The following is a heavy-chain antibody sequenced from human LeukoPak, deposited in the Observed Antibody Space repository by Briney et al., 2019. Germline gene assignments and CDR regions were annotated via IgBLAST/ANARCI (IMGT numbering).Heavy chain of an antibody. CDR1: GFTFSSYA. CDR3: ARGNYYGSGRAFDI. Sequence: GGSLRLSCAASGFTFSSYAMSWVRQAPGKGLEWVSYISSTSATIYYADSVKGRFTTSRDNAKNSLFLQMNSLRAEDTAVYYCARGNYYGSGRAFDIWGQGTMVTVSS. CDR2: ISSTSATI. D-gene: IGHD3-10*01. J-gene: IGHJ3*02. V-gene: IGHV3-48*04.